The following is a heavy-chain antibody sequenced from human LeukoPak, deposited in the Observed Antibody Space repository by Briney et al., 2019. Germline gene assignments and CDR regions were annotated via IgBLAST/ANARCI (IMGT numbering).Heavy chain of an antibody. Sequence: PGGSLRLSCAASGFTFSSFSMTWVRQAPGKGLEWVSVISGSGGATYYADSVKGRFTISRDNSKNTLYLQMNSLRAEDTAVYYCAKVIREVDMSHDYWGQGALVTVSS. CDR1: GFTFSSFS. CDR2: ISGSGGAT. CDR3: AKVIREVDMSHDY. V-gene: IGHV3-23*01. D-gene: IGHD5-24*01. J-gene: IGHJ4*02.